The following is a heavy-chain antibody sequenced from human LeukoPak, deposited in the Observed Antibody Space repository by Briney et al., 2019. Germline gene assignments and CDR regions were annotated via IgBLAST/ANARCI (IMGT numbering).Heavy chain of an antibody. D-gene: IGHD2-21*01. J-gene: IGHJ4*02. CDR1: GFTFSRFW. Sequence: GGSLRLSCVVSGFTFSRFWMNWVRQAPGKGLEWVANIKQDGSEKYYVDSVKGRFIISRDNAKNSLYLQMNSLRAEDTAVYYCARDHRGIYSPFDYWGQGTLVTVSS. CDR2: IKQDGSEK. V-gene: IGHV3-7*01. CDR3: ARDHRGIYSPFDY.